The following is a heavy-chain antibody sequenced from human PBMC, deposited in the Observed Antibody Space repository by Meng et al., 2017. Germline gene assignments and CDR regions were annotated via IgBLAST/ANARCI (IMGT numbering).Heavy chain of an antibody. V-gene: IGHV1-69*13. CDR3: ARDRAGYCSGGSCYGLDY. Sequence: SVKVSCKASGGTFSSYAISWVRQAPGQGLEWMGGIIPIFGTANYAQKFQGRVTITADESTSTAYMELSSLRSEDTAVYYCARDRAGYCSGGSCYGLDYWGQGTRVTGYS. D-gene: IGHD2-15*01. CDR1: GGTFSSYA. J-gene: IGHJ4*02. CDR2: IIPIFGTA.